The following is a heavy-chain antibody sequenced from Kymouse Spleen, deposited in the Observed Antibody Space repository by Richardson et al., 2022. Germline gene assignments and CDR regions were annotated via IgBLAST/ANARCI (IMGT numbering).Heavy chain of an antibody. J-gene: IGHJ6*02. CDR3: ARDLLTIF*LAPITTTTTVWTS. D-gene: IGHD3-9*01. V-gene: IGHV3-72*01. CDR2: TRNKANSYTT. Sequence: EVQLVESGGGLVQPGGSLRLSCAASGFTFSDHYMDWVRQAPGKGLEWVGRTRNKANSYTTEYAASVKGRFTISRDDSKNSLYLQMNSLKTEDTAVYYCARDLLTIF*LAPITTTTTVWTSGAKGPRSPSPQ. CDR1: GFTFSDHY.